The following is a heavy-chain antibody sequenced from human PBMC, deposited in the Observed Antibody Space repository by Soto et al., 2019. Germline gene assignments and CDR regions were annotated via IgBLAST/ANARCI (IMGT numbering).Heavy chain of an antibody. Sequence: SETLSLTCTVSGGSISSGGYYWSWIRQHPGKGLEWIGYIYYSGSTYYNPSLKSRVTISVDTSKNQFSLKLSSVTAADTAVYYCATTGYKHFDYWGQGTLVTVSS. CDR3: ATTGYKHFDY. D-gene: IGHD1-1*01. V-gene: IGHV4-31*03. CDR2: IYYSGST. J-gene: IGHJ4*02. CDR1: GGSISSGGYY.